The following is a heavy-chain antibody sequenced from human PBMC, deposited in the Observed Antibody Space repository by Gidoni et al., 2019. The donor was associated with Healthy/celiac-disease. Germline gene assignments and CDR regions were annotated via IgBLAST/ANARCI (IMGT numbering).Heavy chain of an antibody. J-gene: IGHJ6*02. CDR1: GFTFSSYA. Sequence: EVQLVESGGGLVQPGGSLRLSCSASGFTFSSYAMHWVRQAPGKGLEYVSAISSNGGSTYYADSVKGRFTISRDNSKNTLYLQMSSLRAEDTAVYYCFMLGSGSYRGVYGMDVWGQGTTVTVSS. V-gene: IGHV3-64D*06. CDR2: ISSNGGST. CDR3: FMLGSGSYRGVYGMDV. D-gene: IGHD3-10*01.